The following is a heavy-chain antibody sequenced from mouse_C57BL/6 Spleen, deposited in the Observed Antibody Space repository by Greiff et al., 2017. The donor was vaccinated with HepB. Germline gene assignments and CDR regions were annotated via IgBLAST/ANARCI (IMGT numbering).Heavy chain of an antibody. CDR2: IYPGDGDT. CDR3: ARYFGLLRTPYAMDY. CDR1: GYAFSSSW. V-gene: IGHV1-82*01. D-gene: IGHD1-1*01. J-gene: IGHJ4*01. Sequence: QVQLQQSGPELVKPGASVKISCKASGYAFSSSWMNWVKQRPGKGLEWIGRIYPGDGDTNYNGKFKGKATLTADKSSSTAYMQLSSLTSEDSAVYFCARYFGLLRTPYAMDYWGQGTSVTVSS.